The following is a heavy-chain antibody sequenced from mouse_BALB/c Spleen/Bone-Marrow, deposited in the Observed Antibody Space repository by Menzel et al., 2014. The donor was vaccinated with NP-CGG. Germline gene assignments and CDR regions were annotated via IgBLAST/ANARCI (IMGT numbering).Heavy chain of an antibody. CDR1: GYTFTSYT. J-gene: IGHJ3*01. CDR3: AREGYGNYAH. D-gene: IGHD2-10*02. V-gene: IGHV1-4*01. Sequence: VKLVESGAELARPGASVKISCKASGYTFTSYTMHWVKQRPGQGLEWIGYINPSSGYTNYNQKFKDKATLTADKSSSTAYMQLSSLTSEDSAVYYCAREGYGNYAHWGQGTLVTVSA. CDR2: INPSSGYT.